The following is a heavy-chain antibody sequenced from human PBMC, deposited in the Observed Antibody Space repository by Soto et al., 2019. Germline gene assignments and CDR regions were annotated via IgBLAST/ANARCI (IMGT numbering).Heavy chain of an antibody. CDR1: GFSLSTSGMC. Sequence: SGPTLVNPTQTLTLTCTFSGFSLSTSGMCVSWIRQPPGKALEWLARIDWDDDKYYSTSLKTRLTISKDASKNQVVLTMTNMDPVDTATYYCAREYYYDSSGYLPPTYFDYWGQGTLVTVSS. CDR2: IDWDDDK. CDR3: AREYYYDSSGYLPPTYFDY. V-gene: IGHV2-70*11. J-gene: IGHJ4*02. D-gene: IGHD3-22*01.